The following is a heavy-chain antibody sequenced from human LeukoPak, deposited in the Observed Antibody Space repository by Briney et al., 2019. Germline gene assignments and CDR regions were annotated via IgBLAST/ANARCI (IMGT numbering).Heavy chain of an antibody. J-gene: IGHJ4*02. D-gene: IGHD6-19*01. CDR1: GGTFSSYA. Sequence: ASVKVSCKASGGTFSSYAISWVRQAPGQGLEWMGGIIPIFGTANYAQKFQGRVTITADESTSTAYMELSSLRSEDTAVYYCASLSIAVAEDDYRGQGTLVTVSS. CDR3: ASLSIAVAEDDY. CDR2: IIPIFGTA. V-gene: IGHV1-69*13.